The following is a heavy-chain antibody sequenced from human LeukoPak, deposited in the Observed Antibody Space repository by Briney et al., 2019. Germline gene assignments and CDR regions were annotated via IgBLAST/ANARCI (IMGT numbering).Heavy chain of an antibody. Sequence: PGGSLRLSCAASGFAFSSYSMNWVRQAPGKGLEWVSSISSSSSYIYYADSVKGRFTISRDNAKNSLYLQMNSLRAEDTAVYYCARDKGDAFDIWGQGTMVTVSS. CDR3: ARDKGDAFDI. V-gene: IGHV3-21*01. CDR1: GFAFSSYS. CDR2: ISSSSSYI. J-gene: IGHJ3*02.